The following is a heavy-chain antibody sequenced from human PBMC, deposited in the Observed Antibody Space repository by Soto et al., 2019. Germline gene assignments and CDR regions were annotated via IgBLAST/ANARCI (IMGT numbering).Heavy chain of an antibody. CDR2: ISAYNGNT. CDR1: GYTFTSYG. V-gene: IGHV1-18*01. CDR3: ARVPHDYGDYALDYYMDV. D-gene: IGHD4-17*01. J-gene: IGHJ6*03. Sequence: QVQLVQSGAEVKKPGASVKVSCKASGYTFTSYGISWVRQAPGQGLEWMGWISAYNGNTNYAQKLQVRVTMTTDTSTRTAYMELRSLRSDDTAVYYCARVPHDYGDYALDYYMDVWGKGTTVTVSS.